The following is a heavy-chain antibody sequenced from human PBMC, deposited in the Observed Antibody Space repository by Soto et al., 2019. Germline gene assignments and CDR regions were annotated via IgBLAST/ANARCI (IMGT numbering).Heavy chain of an antibody. CDR1: GGSISSGGYY. Sequence: QVQLQESGPGLVKPSQTLSLTCTVSGGSISSGGYYWSWIRQHPGKGLEWIGYIYYSGSTYYNPSLKQRVTISVDKSRTHFSLKLSSVTAADTAVYYCARDFRYCRSTSCPAAGSDDGAHFEYWGQGTLVTVSS. D-gene: IGHD2-2*01. V-gene: IGHV4-31*03. CDR2: IYYSGST. J-gene: IGHJ4*02. CDR3: ARDFRYCRSTSCPAAGSDDGAHFEY.